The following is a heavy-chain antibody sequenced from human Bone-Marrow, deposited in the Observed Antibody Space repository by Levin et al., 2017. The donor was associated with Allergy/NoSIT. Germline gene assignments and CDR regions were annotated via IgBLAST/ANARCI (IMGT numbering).Heavy chain of an antibody. D-gene: IGHD2-15*01. CDR1: GGSVTSGPYY. Sequence: SETLSLTCTVSGGSVTSGPYYWTWIRQHSVKGLEWIGYIDSSGHTFYNPSLKSRVTISADKSKSQFSLNLTSVTAADTAVYFCARDGGGKYLALDIWGQGTKVTVSS. CDR2: IDSSGHT. CDR3: ARDGGGKYLALDI. V-gene: IGHV4-31*03. J-gene: IGHJ3*02.